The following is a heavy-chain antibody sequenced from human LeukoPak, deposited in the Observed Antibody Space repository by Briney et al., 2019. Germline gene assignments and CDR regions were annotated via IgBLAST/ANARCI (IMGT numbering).Heavy chain of an antibody. V-gene: IGHV3-30*01. CDR3: VRDFSGHTSFDH. CDR2: VSAEGDRR. D-gene: IGHD3-3*02. CDR1: GFTLSKHS. J-gene: IGHJ4*02. Sequence: QAGGSLRLFCAPSGFTLSKHSTHWVRRPPGKGLEWVTFVSAEGDRRYYADSVKGRFTISRDDSKSSLYQQMNSLRAEDTALYVCVRDFSGHTSFDHCSQGSLVTVSS.